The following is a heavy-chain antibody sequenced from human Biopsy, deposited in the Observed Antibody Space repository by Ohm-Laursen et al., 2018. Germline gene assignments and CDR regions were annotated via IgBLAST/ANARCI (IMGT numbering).Heavy chain of an antibody. Sequence: PSDTLSLTCTVSGGSVSSNVAYWAWIRQPPGRGLEPFGSIFYSGTTSYNPSFKSRVTMSVDTSKNKFSLNLTSVTAADTAVYYCARHPTGFWFDPWGQGTLVIVSS. CDR1: GGSVSSNVAY. J-gene: IGHJ5*02. CDR2: IFYSGTT. V-gene: IGHV4-39*01. CDR3: ARHPTGFWFDP.